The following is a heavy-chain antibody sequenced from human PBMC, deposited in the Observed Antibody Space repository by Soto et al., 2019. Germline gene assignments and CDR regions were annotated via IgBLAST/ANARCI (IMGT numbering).Heavy chain of an antibody. D-gene: IGHD6-19*01. CDR3: ARGRGWLHDY. V-gene: IGHV3-7*01. CDR2: IKQDGSDR. Sequence: EVQLAESGGGLVQPGGSLRLSCAASGFSLSDYWMNWVRQAPGKGLEWVAIIKQDGSDRYYVDSVKGRFTISRDNAKNSLYLQMSSLRVEDTALYYCARGRGWLHDYWGQGTLVTVSS. CDR1: GFSLSDYW. J-gene: IGHJ4*02.